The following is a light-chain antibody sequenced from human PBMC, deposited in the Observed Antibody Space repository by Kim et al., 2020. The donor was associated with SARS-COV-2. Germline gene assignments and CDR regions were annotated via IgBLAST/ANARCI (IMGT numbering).Light chain of an antibody. V-gene: IGKV3-20*01. J-gene: IGKJ1*01. CDR2: DVA. CDR1: QSGDTGY. CDR3: HQYGSSPPRT. Sequence: PGERATLSYRARQSGDTGYLAWYQQKPGQAPRLLIYDVAIRATGIPDRFSGSGSGTDFTLTISRLEPEDFAVYYCHQYGSSPPRTFGQGTKVDIK.